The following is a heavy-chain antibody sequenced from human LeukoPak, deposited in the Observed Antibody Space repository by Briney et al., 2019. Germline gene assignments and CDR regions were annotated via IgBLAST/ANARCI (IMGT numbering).Heavy chain of an antibody. J-gene: IGHJ4*02. CDR2: IYHSGST. V-gene: IGHV4-38-2*02. Sequence: SETLSLTCTVSGGSISSGYYWGWIRQPPGRGLEWIRSIYHSGSTYYNPSLKSRVTISVDTSKNQFSLKLSSVTAADTAVYYCARTDTAMVPVDYWGQGTLVTVSS. D-gene: IGHD5-18*01. CDR1: GGSISSGYY. CDR3: ARTDTAMVPVDY.